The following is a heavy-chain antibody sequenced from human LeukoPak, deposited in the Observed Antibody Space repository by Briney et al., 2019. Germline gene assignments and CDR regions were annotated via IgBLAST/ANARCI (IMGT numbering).Heavy chain of an antibody. V-gene: IGHV4-61*02. CDR1: GGSISSGSYY. CDR2: IYTSGST. D-gene: IGHD6-13*01. CDR3: ARSYSSSWYDY. J-gene: IGHJ4*02. Sequence: SQTLSLTCTVSGGSISSGSYYWSWIRQPAGKGLEWIGRIYTSGSTNYNPSLKSRVTISVNTSKNQFSLKLSSVTAADTAVYYCARSYSSSWYDYWGQGTLVTVSS.